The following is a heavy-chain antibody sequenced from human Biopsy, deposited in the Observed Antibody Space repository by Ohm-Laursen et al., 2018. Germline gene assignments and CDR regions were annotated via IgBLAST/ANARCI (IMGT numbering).Heavy chain of an antibody. CDR2: IHYSART. CDR3: ARDSGILNYGNFKYYHYYGMDV. V-gene: IGHV4-59*02. D-gene: IGHD4-11*01. CDR1: GDSVTKYY. J-gene: IGHJ6*02. Sequence: SETLSLTCSVSGDSVTKYYWSWIRQPPGKGLEWIGHIHYSARTNYNPSLQSRVSISVDTSRNQVSLTLSSVTAADTAVYYCARDSGILNYGNFKYYHYYGMDVWGQGTKVTVSS.